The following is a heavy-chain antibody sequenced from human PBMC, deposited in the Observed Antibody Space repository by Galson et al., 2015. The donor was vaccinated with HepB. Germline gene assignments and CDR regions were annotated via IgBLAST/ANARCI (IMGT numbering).Heavy chain of an antibody. CDR3: ARGSYYYDSSGYYQTGYFQH. D-gene: IGHD3-22*01. CDR2: INTNTGNP. V-gene: IGHV7-4-1*02. Sequence: SVKVSCKASGYTFTSYAMNWVRQAPGQGLEWMGWINTNTGNPTYAQGFTGRFVFSLDTSVSTAYLQISSLEAEDTAVYYCARGSYYYDSSGYYQTGYFQHWGQGTLVTVSS. J-gene: IGHJ1*01. CDR1: GYTFTSYA.